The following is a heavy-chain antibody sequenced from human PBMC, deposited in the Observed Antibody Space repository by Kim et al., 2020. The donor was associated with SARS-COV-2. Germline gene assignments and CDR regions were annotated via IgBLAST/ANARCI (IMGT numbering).Heavy chain of an antibody. CDR2: IYYSGST. Sequence: SETLSLTCTVSGGSISSGGYYWSWIRQHPGKGLEWIGYIYYSGSTYYNPSLKSRVTISVDTSKNQFSLKLSSVTAADTAVYYCARETLVLRYFDWLVDAFDIWGQGTMVTVSS. V-gene: IGHV4-31*03. CDR3: ARETLVLRYFDWLVDAFDI. J-gene: IGHJ3*02. D-gene: IGHD3-9*01. CDR1: GGSISSGGYY.